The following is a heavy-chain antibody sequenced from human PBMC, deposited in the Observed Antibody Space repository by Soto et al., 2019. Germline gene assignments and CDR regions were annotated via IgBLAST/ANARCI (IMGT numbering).Heavy chain of an antibody. Sequence: QVQLVQSGAEVKKPGSSVKVSCKASGGTFSSYAISWVRQAPGQGLEWMGGIIPIFGTANYAQKLQGRVTITADESTGTAYMELSSLRSEDTAVYYCARDAADFWSGYHDYYYYYGMDVWGQGTTVTVSS. D-gene: IGHD3-3*01. CDR2: IIPIFGTA. V-gene: IGHV1-69*01. J-gene: IGHJ6*02. CDR1: GGTFSSYA. CDR3: ARDAADFWSGYHDYYYYYGMDV.